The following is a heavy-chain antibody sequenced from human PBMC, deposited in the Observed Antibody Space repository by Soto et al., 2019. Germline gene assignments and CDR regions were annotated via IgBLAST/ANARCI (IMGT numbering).Heavy chain of an antibody. V-gene: IGHV4-30-4*01. CDR2: IYYSGST. Sequence: PSETLSLTCTVSGGSISSGDYYWSWIRQPPGKGLEWIGYIYYSGSTYYNPSLKSRVTISVDTSKNQFSLKLSSVTAADTAVYYCARGSYYYDSSGYYHYLGQGTLVTV. D-gene: IGHD3-22*01. CDR3: ARGSYYYDSSGYYHY. J-gene: IGHJ4*02. CDR1: GGSISSGDYY.